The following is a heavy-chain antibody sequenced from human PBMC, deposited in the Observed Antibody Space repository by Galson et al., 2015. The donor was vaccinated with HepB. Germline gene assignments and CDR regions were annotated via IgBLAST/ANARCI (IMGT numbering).Heavy chain of an antibody. V-gene: IGHV4-30-4*01. J-gene: IGHJ6*02. CDR3: ARAIVGFCDDTRCYEAYNGMDV. Sequence: TLSLTCTVSGGSINSADYHWSWVRQSPGKGLEWIGYIYYSGTTDYNPSLKSRVSISIDTSKDQFSLKLSSVTAADTAVYFCARAIVGFCDDTRCYEAYNGMDVWGQGTTVTVSS. D-gene: IGHD2-2*01. CDR2: IYYSGTT. CDR1: GGSINSADYH.